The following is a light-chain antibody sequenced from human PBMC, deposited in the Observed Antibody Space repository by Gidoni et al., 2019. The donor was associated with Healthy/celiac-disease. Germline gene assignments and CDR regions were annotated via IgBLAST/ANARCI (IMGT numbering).Light chain of an antibody. CDR3: MQALQTPYT. CDR1: QSLLHSNGYNY. CDR2: LGS. J-gene: IGKJ2*01. V-gene: IGKV2-28*01. Sequence: DSVMTQSPLSLPVTPGEPASISCRSSQSLLHSNGYNYLDWYLQKPGQSPQLLIYLGSNRASGVPDRFSGSGSGTDFTLKISRVEAEDVGVYYCMQALQTPYTFGQRAKLEIK.